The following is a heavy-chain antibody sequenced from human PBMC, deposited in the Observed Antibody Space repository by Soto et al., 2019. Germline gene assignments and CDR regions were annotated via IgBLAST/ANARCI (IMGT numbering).Heavy chain of an antibody. V-gene: IGHV4-4*02. CDR3: THNGHYCLDY. CDR1: SGSISGGNW. D-gene: IGHD1-26*01. Sequence: SETLSLTCAVSSGSISGGNWWGWVRQSPGKGLEWIGEIYRDGRTNYNPSLKSRVTLSVDSSNNHFSLRLTSVIAADTAVYYCTHNGHYCLDYWGQGILVTVSS. CDR2: IYRDGRT. J-gene: IGHJ4*02.